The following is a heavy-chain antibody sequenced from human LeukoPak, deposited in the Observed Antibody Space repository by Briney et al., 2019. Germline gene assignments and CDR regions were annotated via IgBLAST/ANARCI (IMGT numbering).Heavy chain of an antibody. V-gene: IGHV3-74*01. Sequence: GGSLRLSCAASGFTFSSYWMHWVRQAPGKGLVCASRINSDGSSTAYADSVKGRFTISRDNAKNTLYLQMNSLRAEDTAVYYCASQTYSSSCYYWGQGTLVTVSS. D-gene: IGHD6-13*01. CDR2: INSDGSST. J-gene: IGHJ4*02. CDR1: GFTFSSYW. CDR3: ASQTYSSSCYY.